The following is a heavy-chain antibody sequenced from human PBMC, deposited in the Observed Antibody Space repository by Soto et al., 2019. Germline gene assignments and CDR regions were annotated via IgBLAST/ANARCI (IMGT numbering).Heavy chain of an antibody. CDR2: IYYSGST. V-gene: IGHV4-39*01. D-gene: IGHD1-26*01. CDR1: GGSISSSSYY. CDR3: AGQDSGSCRDFDY. Sequence: QLQLQESGPGLVKPSETLSLTCTVSGGSISSSSYYWGWIRQPPGKGLEWIGSIYYSGSTYYNPPLTSRVIISVDTSKNQFPLKRSSVTAADTAVYYCAGQDSGSCRDFDYWGQGTLVTVSS. J-gene: IGHJ4*02.